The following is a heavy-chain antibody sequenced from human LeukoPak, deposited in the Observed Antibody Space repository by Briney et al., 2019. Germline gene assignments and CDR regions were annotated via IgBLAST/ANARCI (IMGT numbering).Heavy chain of an antibody. J-gene: IGHJ4*02. V-gene: IGHV4-31*03. CDR1: GGSISSGGYY. D-gene: IGHD4-17*01. Sequence: SETLSLTCTVSGGSISSGGYYWSWIRQHPGKGLEWIGYIYYSGSTYYNPSLKSRVTISVDTFKNQFSLKLSSVTAADTAVYYCARYDYGGNSEFDYWGQGTLVTVSS. CDR3: ARYDYGGNSEFDY. CDR2: IYYSGST.